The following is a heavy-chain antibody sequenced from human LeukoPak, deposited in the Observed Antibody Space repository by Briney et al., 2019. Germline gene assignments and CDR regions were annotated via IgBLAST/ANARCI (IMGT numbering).Heavy chain of an antibody. Sequence: GGSLRLSCAASGFTFSGSAMHWVRQASGKGLEWVGRIRSKANSYATAYAASVKGRFTISRDDSKNTAYLQMNSLKTEDTAVYYCTRRDDVVLLVPNVYWGQGTLVTVSS. CDR1: GFTFSGSA. CDR3: TRRDDVVLLVPNVY. J-gene: IGHJ4*02. CDR2: IRSKANSYAT. V-gene: IGHV3-73*01. D-gene: IGHD2-8*02.